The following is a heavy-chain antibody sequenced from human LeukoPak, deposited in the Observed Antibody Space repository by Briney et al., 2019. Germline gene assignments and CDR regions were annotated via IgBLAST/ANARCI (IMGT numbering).Heavy chain of an antibody. CDR3: AKRGVVIRVILVGFHKEAYYFDS. Sequence: LSGGSLRLSCAVSGITLSNYGMSWVRQAPGKGLGWVAGISDSSGRTNYADSVKGRFTISRDNPKNTLYLQMNSLRAEDTAVYFCAKRGVVIRVILVGFHKEAYYFDSWGQGALVTVSS. D-gene: IGHD3-22*01. CDR2: ISDSSGRT. V-gene: IGHV3-23*01. CDR1: GITLSNYG. J-gene: IGHJ4*02.